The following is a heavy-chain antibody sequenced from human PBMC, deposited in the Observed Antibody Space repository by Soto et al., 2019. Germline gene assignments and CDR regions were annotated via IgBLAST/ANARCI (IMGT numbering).Heavy chain of an antibody. CDR2: ISSDGSST. CDR3: ASLYSSSCARDY. V-gene: IGHV3-74*01. CDR1: GFTISSCW. Sequence: GSLRLSCAASGFTISSCWMHWVRQAPGKGLVWVSHISSDGSSTNYADSVKGRFTISRDNAKNTLYLQMNNLRAEDTAVYYCASLYSSSCARDYWGQGTLVTVSS. J-gene: IGHJ4*02. D-gene: IGHD6-6*01.